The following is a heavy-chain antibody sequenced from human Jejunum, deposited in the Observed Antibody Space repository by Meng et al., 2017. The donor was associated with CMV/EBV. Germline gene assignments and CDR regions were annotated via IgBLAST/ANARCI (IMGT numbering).Heavy chain of an antibody. CDR1: GGAFSGYY. CDR2: INHSGGT. V-gene: IGHV4-34*01. J-gene: IGHJ4*02. Sequence: LTGAAKGGAFSGYYYSWIRQAPGKGLEWIGQINHSGGTNYNPSLKSRVSISRDTSKNQFSLRLTSLTAADTAVYYCAGGYNMNFWGQGALVTVSS. CDR3: AGGYNMNF. D-gene: IGHD1-14*01.